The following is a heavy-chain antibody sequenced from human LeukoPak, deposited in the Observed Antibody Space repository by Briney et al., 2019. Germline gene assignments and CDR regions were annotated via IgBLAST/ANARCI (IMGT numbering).Heavy chain of an antibody. CDR2: IYDSGST. V-gene: IGHV4-4*02. D-gene: IGHD6-13*01. J-gene: IGHJ3*02. CDR3: ARPYSSNWYDAFHI. Sequence: SGTLSLTCAVSGGSISSSNWWSWVRQPPGKGLEWIGEIYDSGSTSCNPSLKSRVTISVDTSKNQFSLKLSSVTAADTAVYYCARPYSSNWYDAFHIWGQGTMVTVSS. CDR1: GGSISSSNW.